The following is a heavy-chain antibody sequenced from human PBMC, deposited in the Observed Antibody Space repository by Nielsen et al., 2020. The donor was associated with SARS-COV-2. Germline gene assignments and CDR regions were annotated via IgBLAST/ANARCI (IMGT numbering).Heavy chain of an antibody. CDR3: ATDKITTIP. Sequence: GESLKISCSASGFTFSAYAMQWVRQAPGKGLEWVSSISVSGYRADYADSVKGRFTISRDNFKNMVYLQMGRLRPEDTAIYFCATDKITTIPWGQGTLVTVSS. D-gene: IGHD3-3*01. J-gene: IGHJ1*01. V-gene: IGHV3-23*01. CDR1: GFTFSAYA. CDR2: ISVSGYRA.